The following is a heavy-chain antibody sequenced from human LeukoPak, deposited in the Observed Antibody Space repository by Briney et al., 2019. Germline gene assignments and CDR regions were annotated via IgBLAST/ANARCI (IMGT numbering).Heavy chain of an antibody. J-gene: IGHJ6*03. CDR2: IKQDGSEK. CDR1: GFTFSSYW. CDR3: ARDEGDRITMVRGNYHYYMDV. D-gene: IGHD3-10*01. V-gene: IGHV3-7*01. Sequence: PGGSLRLSCAASGFTFSSYWMSWVRQAPGKGLEWVANIKQDGSEKYYVDSVKGRFTISRDNAKNSLYLQMNSLRAEDTAVYYCARDEGDRITMVRGNYHYYMDVWGKGTTVTVSS.